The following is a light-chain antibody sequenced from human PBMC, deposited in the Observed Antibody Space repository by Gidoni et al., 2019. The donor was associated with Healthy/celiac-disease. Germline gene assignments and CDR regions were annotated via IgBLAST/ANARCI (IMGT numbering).Light chain of an antibody. V-gene: IGLV3-21*04. Sequence: YVLTQPPSGSVAPGKPARITCGGNNIGSKSVHWYQQKPGQAPVLVIYCDSDRPSWIPERFSCSNSGNTATLTISRVEAGDEADYSCQVWDSSSDPPVFGGGTKLTVL. CDR3: QVWDSSSDPPV. CDR1: NIGSKS. J-gene: IGLJ2*01. CDR2: CDS.